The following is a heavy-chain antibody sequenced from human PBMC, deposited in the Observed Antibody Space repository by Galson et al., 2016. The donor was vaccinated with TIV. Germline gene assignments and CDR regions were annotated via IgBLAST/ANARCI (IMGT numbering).Heavy chain of an antibody. CDR3: ARQLEAGGVTFFGLGV. CDR1: GGTFSSHG. Sequence: SVKVSCKASGGTFSSHGFTWVRQAPGQGLEWMGGIIPMLGIPKYAQKFQGRVTITADESTTTAYMELRSLRFDDTAVYFCARQLEAGGVTFFGLGVWGQGTTVTVSS. CDR2: IIPMLGIP. V-gene: IGHV1-69*10. J-gene: IGHJ6*02. D-gene: IGHD1-1*01.